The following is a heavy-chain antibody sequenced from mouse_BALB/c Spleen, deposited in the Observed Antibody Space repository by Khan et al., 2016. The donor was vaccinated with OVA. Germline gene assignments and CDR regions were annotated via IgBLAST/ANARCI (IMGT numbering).Heavy chain of an antibody. CDR3: ARYPSWYFDV. CDR2: IYPGVDYT. J-gene: IGHJ1*01. CDR1: GYTFTNYL. Sequence: QVQLKQSGAELLRPGTSVKMSCKAGGYTFTNYLIGWVKQRPGHGLEWIGDIYPGVDYTNYNEKFKVKATLTADTSSSTVFMQLSSLTFEDSAIYYCARYPSWYFDVWGAGTTVTVSS. V-gene: IGHV1-63*02.